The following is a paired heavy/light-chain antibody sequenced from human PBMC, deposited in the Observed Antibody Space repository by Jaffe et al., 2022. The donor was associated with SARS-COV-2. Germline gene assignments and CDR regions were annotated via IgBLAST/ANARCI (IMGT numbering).Heavy chain of an antibody. Sequence: QVHLVESGGGLVQPGKSLRLSCAASGFIFSDFTMHWVRQAPGKGLEWVAVVSTYGPYEYYSDSVKGRFTISRDNSKNTLYLQMNSLTHEDTAVYYCARATRNGYNMDSWGQGTLVTVSS. CDR2: VSTYGPYE. CDR3: ARATRNGYNMDS. V-gene: IGHV3-30-3*01. CDR1: GFIFSDFT. J-gene: IGHJ4*02. D-gene: IGHD6-25*01.
Light chain of an antibody. J-gene: IGLJ1*01. CDR3: QVWDSPSDHYV. Sequence: YVLTQPPSVSVAPGQTARITCGGNNIGSKGVHWYQQKPGQAPVLVVYDDSDRPSGIPERFSGSNSGNTATLTISRVEAGDEADYYCQVWDSPSDHYVFGIGTKVTVL. CDR2: DDS. V-gene: IGLV3-21*02. CDR1: NIGSKG.